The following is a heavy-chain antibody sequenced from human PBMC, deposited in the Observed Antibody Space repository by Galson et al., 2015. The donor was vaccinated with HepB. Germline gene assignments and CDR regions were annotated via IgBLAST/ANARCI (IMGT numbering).Heavy chain of an antibody. CDR3: ARDPWFGRGGYYYYGMDV. Sequence: SLRLSCAASGFTFSSYAMHWVRQAPGKGLEWVAVISYDGSNKYYADSVKGRFTISRDNSKNTLYLQMNSLRAEDTAVYYCARDPWFGRGGYYYYGMDVWGQGTTVTVSS. D-gene: IGHD3-10*01. CDR1: GFTFSSYA. V-gene: IGHV3-30-3*01. CDR2: ISYDGSNK. J-gene: IGHJ6*02.